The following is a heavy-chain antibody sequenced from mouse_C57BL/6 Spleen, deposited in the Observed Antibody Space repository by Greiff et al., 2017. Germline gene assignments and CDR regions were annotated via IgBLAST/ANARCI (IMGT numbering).Heavy chain of an antibody. CDR1: GYTFTSYW. J-gene: IGHJ2*01. Sequence: QVQLQQPGTELVKPGASVKLSCKASGYTFTSYWMHWVKQRPGQGLEWIGNINPSNGGTNYNEKFKSKATLTVDKSSSTAYMQLGSLTSEDSAVYYCARSEVLRFYFDYWGQGTTLTVSS. CDR2: INPSNGGT. V-gene: IGHV1-53*01. D-gene: IGHD1-1*01. CDR3: ARSEVLRFYFDY.